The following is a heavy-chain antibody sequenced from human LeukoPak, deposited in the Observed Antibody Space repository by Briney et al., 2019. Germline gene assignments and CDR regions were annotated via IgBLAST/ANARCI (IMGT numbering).Heavy chain of an antibody. CDR2: IYSGGST. V-gene: IGHV3-66*01. J-gene: IGHJ5*02. CDR3: ARFITMVRGVIVGGQNWFDP. Sequence: GGSLRLSCAASGFTVSSNYMSWVRQAPRKGLEWVSVIYSGGSTYYADSVKGRFTISRDNSKNTLYLQMNSLRAEDTAVYYCARFITMVRGVIVGGQNWFDPWGQGTLVTVSS. CDR1: GFTVSSNY. D-gene: IGHD3-10*01.